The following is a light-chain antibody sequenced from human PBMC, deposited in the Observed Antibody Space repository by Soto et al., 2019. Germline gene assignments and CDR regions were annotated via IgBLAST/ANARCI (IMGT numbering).Light chain of an antibody. CDR3: QHFHNLPVT. Sequence: DIQMTQSPSSLSASVGDRVTITCQASEDINNNLNWYQQKPGEAPKLLISDASNLETGVPSRFSGGGSVTHFTFTISSLQPEDIATYYCQHFHNLPVTFGGGTKAEMK. CDR2: DAS. V-gene: IGKV1-33*01. J-gene: IGKJ4*01. CDR1: EDINNN.